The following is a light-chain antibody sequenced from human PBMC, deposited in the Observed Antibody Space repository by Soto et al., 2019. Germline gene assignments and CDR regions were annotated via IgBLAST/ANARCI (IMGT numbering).Light chain of an antibody. Sequence: QSALTQPASVSGSPGQSITISCTGTSSVSWYQHHPGKAPKLIMYNVSDRPSGVSSRFSGSKSGNTASLTISGLQADDEADYYCSSYTNTNTGVFGGGTKLTVL. J-gene: IGLJ3*02. V-gene: IGLV2-14*03. CDR3: SSYTNTNTGV. CDR1: SS. CDR2: NVS.